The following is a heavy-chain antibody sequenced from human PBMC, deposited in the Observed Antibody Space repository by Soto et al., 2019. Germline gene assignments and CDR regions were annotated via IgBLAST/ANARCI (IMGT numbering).Heavy chain of an antibody. Sequence: QVQLVESGGGVVQPGRSLRLSCAASGFTFSSYAMHWVRQAPGKGLEWVAVISYDGSNKYYADSVKGRFTISRDNSKNTLYLQMNSLRAEDTAVYYCARESYYYDSSGYKGAIDSWGQGTLVTVSS. V-gene: IGHV3-30-3*01. CDR3: ARESYYYDSSGYKGAIDS. CDR2: ISYDGSNK. CDR1: GFTFSSYA. D-gene: IGHD3-22*01. J-gene: IGHJ4*02.